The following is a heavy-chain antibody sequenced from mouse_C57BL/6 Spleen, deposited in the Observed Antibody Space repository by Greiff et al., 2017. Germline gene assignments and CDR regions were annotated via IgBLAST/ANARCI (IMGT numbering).Heavy chain of an antibody. J-gene: IGHJ1*03. CDR3: ARSGYDGYHLYFDV. CDR1: GYTFTSYW. D-gene: IGHD2-3*01. V-gene: IGHV1-52*01. CDR2: IDPSDSET. Sequence: VQLQQPGAELVRPGSSVKLSCKASGYTFTSYWMHWVKQRPIQGLEWIGNIDPSDSETHYNQKFKDKATLTVDKSSSTAYMQLSSLTSEDSAVYYCARSGYDGYHLYFDVWGTGPTVTVSS.